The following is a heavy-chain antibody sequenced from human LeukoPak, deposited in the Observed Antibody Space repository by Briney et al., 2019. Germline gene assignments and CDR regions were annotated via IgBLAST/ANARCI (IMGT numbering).Heavy chain of an antibody. J-gene: IGHJ5*02. CDR2: IKQDGSEK. CDR1: GFTFSSYE. CDR3: ARKIAARPRWFDP. D-gene: IGHD6-6*01. V-gene: IGHV3-7*01. Sequence: GGSLRLSCAASGFTFSSYEMNWVRQAPGKGLEWVANIKQDGSEKYYVDSVKGRFTISRDNAKNSLYLQMNSLRAEDTAVYYCARKIAARPRWFDPWGQGTLVTVSS.